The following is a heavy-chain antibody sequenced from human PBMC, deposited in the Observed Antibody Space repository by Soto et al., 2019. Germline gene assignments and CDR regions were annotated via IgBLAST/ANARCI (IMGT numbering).Heavy chain of an antibody. J-gene: IGHJ4*02. Sequence: PGGSLRLSCAASGFTFSNFDMYWVRQSPGKGLEWVSIISFDGRSNYYADSVKDRFTISRDDSKNTLFLQMNSLRAEDTAVYYCARDTNRIYYDSSGYRDYWGQGTLVTVSS. CDR3: ARDTNRIYYDSSGYRDY. CDR1: GFTFSNFD. V-gene: IGHV3-30*03. D-gene: IGHD3-22*01. CDR2: ISFDGRSN.